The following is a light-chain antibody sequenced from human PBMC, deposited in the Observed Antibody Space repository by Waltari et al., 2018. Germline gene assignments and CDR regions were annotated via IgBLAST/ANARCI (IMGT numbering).Light chain of an antibody. CDR3: GQGSHLPFT. Sequence: DVVMSQSPLFLSSTPGQPASISCRSSQSLVNSDGKTFLTWYQQKPGQPPRRLIYEVSSRASGVPHRFSGMGAGTDFTLKISGVEAEDVGIYYCGQGSHLPFTFGPGTTLDIK. CDR1: QSLVNSDGKTF. CDR2: EVS. V-gene: IGKV2-30*01. J-gene: IGKJ3*01.